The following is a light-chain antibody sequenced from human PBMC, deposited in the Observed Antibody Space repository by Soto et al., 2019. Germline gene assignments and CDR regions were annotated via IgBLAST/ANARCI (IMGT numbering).Light chain of an antibody. Sequence: QSALTQPASVSGSPGQSITVSCTGTSRDVGGYNYVSWYQQHPGKAPKLMIYEVSNRPSGVSDRFSGSKSDNTASLTISGLQAEDEADYYCSSYTSISTLVFGGGTKVTVL. J-gene: IGLJ2*01. CDR2: EVS. CDR3: SSYTSISTLV. CDR1: SRDVGGYNY. V-gene: IGLV2-14*01.